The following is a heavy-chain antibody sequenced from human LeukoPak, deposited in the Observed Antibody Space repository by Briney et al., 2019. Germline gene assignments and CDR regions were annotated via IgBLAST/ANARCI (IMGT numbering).Heavy chain of an antibody. CDR1: GYSFTSYW. J-gene: IGHJ3*02. V-gene: IGHV5-51*01. CDR2: IYPGDSDT. CDR3: ARHLRRHYGGNSGDAFDI. D-gene: IGHD4-23*01. Sequence: GESLKISCKGSGYSFTSYWIGWVRQMPGKGLEWMGIIYPGDSDTRYSPSFQGQVTISADKSISTAYLQWSSLKASDTAMYYCARHLRRHYGGNSGDAFDIWGQGTMVTVSS.